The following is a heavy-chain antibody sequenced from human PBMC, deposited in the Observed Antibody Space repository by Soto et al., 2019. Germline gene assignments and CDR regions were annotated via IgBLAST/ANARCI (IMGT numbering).Heavy chain of an antibody. CDR1: GFTFSSYA. J-gene: IGHJ6*02. CDR3: ARRLAAAAPYYYYYYGMDV. D-gene: IGHD6-13*01. Sequence: GGSLRLSCAASGFTFSSYAMHWVRQAPGKGLEWVAVISYDGSNKYYADSVKGRFTISRDNSKNTLYLQMNSLRAEDTAVYYCARRLAAAAPYYYYYYGMDVWGQGTTVTVSS. CDR2: ISYDGSNK. V-gene: IGHV3-30-3*01.